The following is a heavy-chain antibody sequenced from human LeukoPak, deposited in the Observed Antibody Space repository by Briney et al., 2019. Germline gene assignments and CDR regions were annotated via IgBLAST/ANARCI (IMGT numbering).Heavy chain of an antibody. V-gene: IGHV3-23*01. J-gene: IGHJ4*02. CDR2: IGGSGGPT. D-gene: IGHD2-2*01. CDR3: AKGRCISCYHFDY. CDR1: GFTFNSYA. Sequence: GGSLRLPCAASGFTFNSYAMSWVRQAPGRGLEWVSGIGGSGGPTYYAESVKGRFTTSRDNSKNTLYLQMNSLRADDTAVYYCAKGRCISCYHFDYWGQGTLVTVSS.